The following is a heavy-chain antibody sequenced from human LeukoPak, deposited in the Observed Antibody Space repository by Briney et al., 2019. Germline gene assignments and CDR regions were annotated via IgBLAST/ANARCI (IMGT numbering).Heavy chain of an antibody. V-gene: IGHV4-38-2*02. J-gene: IGHJ5*02. CDR3: ARDVPGIAAAGIVVENWFDP. D-gene: IGHD6-13*01. Sequence: SETLSLTCAVSGYSISSGYYWGWIRQPPGKGLEWIGSIYHSGSTYYNPSLKSRVTISVDTSKNQFSLKLSSVTAADTAVYYCARDVPGIAAAGIVVENWFDPWGQGTLVTVSS. CDR2: IYHSGST. CDR1: GYSISSGYY.